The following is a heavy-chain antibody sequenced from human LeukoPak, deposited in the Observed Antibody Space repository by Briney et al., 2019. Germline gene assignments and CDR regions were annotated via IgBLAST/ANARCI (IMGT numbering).Heavy chain of an antibody. CDR2: ISAYNGNT. Sequence: ASVKVSCKASGYTFTKYFIHWVRQAPGQGLEWMGWISAYNGNTNYAQKLQGRVTMTTDTSTSTAYMELRSLRSDDTAVYYCARARHRLLWFGESYGYWGQGTLVTVSS. CDR3: ARARHRLLWFGESYGY. D-gene: IGHD3-10*01. CDR1: GYTFTKYF. V-gene: IGHV1-18*04. J-gene: IGHJ4*02.